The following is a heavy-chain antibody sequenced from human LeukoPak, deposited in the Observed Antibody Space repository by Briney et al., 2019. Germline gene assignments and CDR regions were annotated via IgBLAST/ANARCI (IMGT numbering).Heavy chain of an antibody. D-gene: IGHD1-26*01. CDR3: ARWDVWDDYYYYYMDV. Sequence: ASVKVSCKASGYTFTSYAMNWVRQAPGQGLEWMGWINTNTGNPTYAQGFTGRFVFSLDTSVSTAYLQISSLKAEDTAVYYCARWDVWDDYYYYYMDVWGKGTTVTVSS. J-gene: IGHJ6*03. CDR1: GYTFTSYA. V-gene: IGHV7-4-1*02. CDR2: INTNTGNP.